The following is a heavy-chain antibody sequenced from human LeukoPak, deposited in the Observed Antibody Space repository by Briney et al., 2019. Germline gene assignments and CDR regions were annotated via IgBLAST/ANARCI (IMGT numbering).Heavy chain of an antibody. J-gene: IGHJ4*02. CDR3: ARGYCSSTSCYFSRIAYDY. D-gene: IGHD2-2*01. CDR1: GYTFTSYD. CDR2: MNPNSGNT. V-gene: IGHV1-8*01. Sequence: ASVKVSCKASGYTFTSYDINWVRQATGQGLEWMGWMNPNSGNTGYAQKFQGRVTMTRNTFISTAYMELSSLRSEDTAVYYCARGYCSSTSCYFSRIAYDYWGQGTLVTVSS.